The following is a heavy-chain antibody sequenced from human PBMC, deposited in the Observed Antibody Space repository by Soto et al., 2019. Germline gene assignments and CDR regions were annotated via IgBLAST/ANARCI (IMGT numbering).Heavy chain of an antibody. J-gene: IGHJ4*02. CDR3: VRDRSGSYLEGFDY. D-gene: IGHD1-26*01. V-gene: IGHV3-7*01. CDR2: IKHDGSEK. Sequence: GGSLRLSCAASGFTFSSFWMTWVRQAPGKGLEWVANIKHDGSEKYYVESVKGRFTISRDNARNSLFLEMKSLRSEDTAVYSCVRDRSGSYLEGFDYWGQGTLVTVSS. CDR1: GFTFSSFW.